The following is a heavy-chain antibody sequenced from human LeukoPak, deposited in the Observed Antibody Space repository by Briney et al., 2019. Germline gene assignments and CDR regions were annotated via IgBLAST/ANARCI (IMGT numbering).Heavy chain of an antibody. V-gene: IGHV3-66*02. J-gene: IGHJ4*02. CDR3: VRVGYSYGYGDWNHFDY. D-gene: IGHD5-18*01. CDR2: IIYSGGST. CDR1: GFTFSSYA. Sequence: PGGSLRLSCAASGFTFSSYAMSWVRQAPGKGLEWVSIIYSGGSTYYADSVKGRFTISRDNSKNTLYLQMNSPRAEDTAVYFCVRVGYSYGYGDWNHFDYWGQGTLVTVSS.